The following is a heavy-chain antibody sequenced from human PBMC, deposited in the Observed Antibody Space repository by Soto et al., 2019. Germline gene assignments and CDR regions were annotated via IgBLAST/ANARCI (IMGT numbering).Heavy chain of an antibody. D-gene: IGHD3-10*01. CDR1: GGSISSYY. V-gene: IGHV4-59*01. CDR2: IYYSGST. J-gene: IGHJ5*02. CDR3: ARDQRLDPAKRETYGSGSRYGYNWFDP. Sequence: PSETLSLTCTVSGGSISSYYWSWIRQPPGKGLEWIGYIYYSGSTNYNPSLKSRVTISVDTSKNQFSLKLSSVTAADTAVYYCARDQRLDPAKRETYGSGSRYGYNWFDPWGQGTLVTVSS.